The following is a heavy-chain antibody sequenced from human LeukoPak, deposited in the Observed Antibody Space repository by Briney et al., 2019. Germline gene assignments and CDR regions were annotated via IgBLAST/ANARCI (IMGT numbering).Heavy chain of an antibody. V-gene: IGHV1-24*01. J-gene: IGHJ3*02. D-gene: IGHD3-22*01. CDR1: GYTLTELS. CDR3: ATFSHVTMIVVVNDAFDI. Sequence: GASVKVSCKVSGYTLTELSMHWVRQAPGKGLEWMGGFDPEDGETIYAQKFQGRVTMTEDTSTDTAYMELSSLRSEDTAVYYCATFSHVTMIVVVNDAFDIWGQGTMVTVSS. CDR2: FDPEDGET.